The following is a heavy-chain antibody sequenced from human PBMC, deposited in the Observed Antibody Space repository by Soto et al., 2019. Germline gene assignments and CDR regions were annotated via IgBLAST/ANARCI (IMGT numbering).Heavy chain of an antibody. V-gene: IGHV3-21*01. CDR1: GFTFTSYS. J-gene: IGHJ4*02. Sequence: GGSLRLSCTASGFTFTSYSMTWARQAPGKGLEWVSSISTDNNYIDYADSVRGRFTISRDNAKNTLYLQMTSLRAEDTAVYYCARVSREVVPAAIDYWGQGT. CDR2: ISTDNNYI. CDR3: ARVSREVVPAAIDY. D-gene: IGHD2-2*01.